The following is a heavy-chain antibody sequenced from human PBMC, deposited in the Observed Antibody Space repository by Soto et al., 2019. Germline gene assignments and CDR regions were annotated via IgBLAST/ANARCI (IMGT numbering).Heavy chain of an antibody. J-gene: IGHJ6*02. V-gene: IGHV1-69*12. CDR3: AGPPELTRIYYYYGMDV. CDR2: IIPIFGTA. Sequence: QVQLVQSGAEVKKPGSSVKVSCKASGGTFCSYAISWVRQAPGQGLEWMGGIIPIFGTANYAQKFQGRVTITADESTSTAYMELSSLRSEDTAVYYCAGPPELTRIYYYYGMDVWGQGTTVTVSS. CDR1: GGTFCSYA. D-gene: IGHD1-7*01.